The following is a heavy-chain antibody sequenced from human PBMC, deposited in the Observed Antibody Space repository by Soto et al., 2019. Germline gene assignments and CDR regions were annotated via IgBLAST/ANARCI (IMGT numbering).Heavy chain of an antibody. V-gene: IGHV3-21*01. CDR1: GFTFSSYS. D-gene: IGHD6-13*01. Sequence: GGSLRLSCAASGFTFSSYSMNWVRQAPGKGLEWVSSISSSSSYIYYADSVKGRFTISRDNAKNSLYLQMNSLRAEDTAVYYCARDIPYSSSVSDWFDPWGQGTLVTVSS. CDR3: ARDIPYSSSVSDWFDP. CDR2: ISSSSSYI. J-gene: IGHJ5*02.